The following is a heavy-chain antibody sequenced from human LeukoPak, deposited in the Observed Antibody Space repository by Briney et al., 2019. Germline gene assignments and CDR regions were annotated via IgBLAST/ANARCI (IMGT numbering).Heavy chain of an antibody. V-gene: IGHV4-34*01. Sequence: SETLSLTCAVYGGSFSGYYWSWIRQPPGKGLEWIGEINHSGSTNYNPSLKSRVTISVDTSKNQFSLKLSSVTAADTAVYYCARVGGYSYGYSFDYWGQGTLVTASS. CDR1: GGSFSGYY. J-gene: IGHJ4*02. CDR2: INHSGST. D-gene: IGHD5-18*01. CDR3: ARVGGYSYGYSFDY.